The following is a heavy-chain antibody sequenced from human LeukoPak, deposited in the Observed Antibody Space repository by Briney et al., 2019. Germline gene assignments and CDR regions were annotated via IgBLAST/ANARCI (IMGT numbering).Heavy chain of an antibody. Sequence: PGGSLRLSCAASGFTVSSSYMYWVRQAPGKGLEWVSFFYRGDSTYYAESVRGRLTISRDNSKNTLYILMNRVIHEDTDVYYSAIDVVSSPSYFDSWGQGTLVTVSS. V-gene: IGHV3-53*01. D-gene: IGHD2-15*01. CDR2: FYRGDST. CDR3: AIDVVSSPSYFDS. CDR1: GFTVSSSY. J-gene: IGHJ4*02.